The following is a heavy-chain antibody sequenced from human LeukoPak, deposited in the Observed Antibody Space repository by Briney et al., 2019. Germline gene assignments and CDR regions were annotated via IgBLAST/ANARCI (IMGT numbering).Heavy chain of an antibody. J-gene: IGHJ4*02. Sequence: GGSLRLSCAASGFTFSDYYMSWIRQAPGKGLEWVSYISSSGSTIYYADSVKGRFTISGDNAKNSLYLQMNSLRAEDTAVYYCARGYEIVLVPAANDFDYWGQGTLVTVSS. D-gene: IGHD2-2*01. CDR2: ISSSGSTI. CDR3: ARGYEIVLVPAANDFDY. CDR1: GFTFSDYY. V-gene: IGHV3-11*04.